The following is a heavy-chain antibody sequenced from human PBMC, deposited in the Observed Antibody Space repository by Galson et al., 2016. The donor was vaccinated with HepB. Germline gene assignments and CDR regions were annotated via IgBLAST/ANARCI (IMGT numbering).Heavy chain of an antibody. Sequence: SLRLSCAASGFTFRSYVMNWVRQAPGKGLEWVSSISSGSSYIYYADSVKGRFTISRDNAKNSLYLQMNSLRAEDTAVYYCARLVTSNSWYGWFDPWGQGTLVTVSS. J-gene: IGHJ5*02. CDR2: ISSGSSYI. CDR1: GFTFRSYV. D-gene: IGHD6-13*01. CDR3: ARLVTSNSWYGWFDP. V-gene: IGHV3-21*01.